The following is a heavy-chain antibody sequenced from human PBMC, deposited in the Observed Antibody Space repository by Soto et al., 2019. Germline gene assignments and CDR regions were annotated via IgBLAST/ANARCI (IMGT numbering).Heavy chain of an antibody. D-gene: IGHD6-13*01. CDR3: ARGSSWSPDGDPGYYYGMDV. V-gene: IGHV1-69*02. CDR1: GGTFSSYT. J-gene: IGHJ6*02. CDR2: IIPILGIA. Sequence: QVQLVQSGAEVKKPGSSVKVSCKASGGTFSSYTISWVRQAPGQGLEWMGRIIPILGIANYAQKFQGRVTITADKSTVTAYTELGSLRSEDTDVYYCARGSSWSPDGDPGYYYGMDVWGQGTTVTVSS.